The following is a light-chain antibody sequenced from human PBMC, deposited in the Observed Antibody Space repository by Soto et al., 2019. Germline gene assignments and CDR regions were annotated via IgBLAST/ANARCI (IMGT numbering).Light chain of an antibody. CDR2: QDS. V-gene: IGLV3-1*01. Sequence: SYELTQPPSVSVSPGQTASITCSGDKLGDKYACWYQQRPGQSPVLVIYQDSKRPSGIPERFSGSNSGNTATLTIGGTQAVDEADYYCQAWDSARVFGGGTQLTVL. CDR1: KLGDKY. J-gene: IGLJ2*01. CDR3: QAWDSARV.